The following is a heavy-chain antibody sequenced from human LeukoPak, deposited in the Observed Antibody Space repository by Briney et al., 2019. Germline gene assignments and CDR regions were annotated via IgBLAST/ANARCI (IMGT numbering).Heavy chain of an antibody. CDR1: GYTFSNSG. CDR3: AKSINVALSGAYFDP. J-gene: IGHJ5*02. D-gene: IGHD6-19*01. V-gene: IGHV1-18*01. Sequence: ASVKVSCKASGYTFSNSGVSWLRQAPGQGLEWMGWISAYNGNTNYAQKFQDRVAMTTDTSTNTAYMELRSLRSDDTAVYYCAKSINVALSGAYFDPWGQGTLVTVSS. CDR2: ISAYNGNT.